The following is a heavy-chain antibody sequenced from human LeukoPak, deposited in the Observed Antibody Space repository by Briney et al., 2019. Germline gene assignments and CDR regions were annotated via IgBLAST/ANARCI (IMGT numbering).Heavy chain of an antibody. V-gene: IGHV3-30*04. Sequence: PGRSLRLSCAASGFTFSSYAMHWVRQAPGKGLEWVAFIQYDGSNKYYADSVKGRFTISRDNSKNTLYLQMNSLRDEDTAVYYCGKAGKVDFWSAYPTYYFDYWGQGTLVTVSS. D-gene: IGHD3-3*01. CDR1: GFTFSSYA. CDR3: GKAGKVDFWSAYPTYYFDY. J-gene: IGHJ4*02. CDR2: IQYDGSNK.